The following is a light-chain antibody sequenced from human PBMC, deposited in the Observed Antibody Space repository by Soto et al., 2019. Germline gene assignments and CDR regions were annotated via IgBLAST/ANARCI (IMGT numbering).Light chain of an antibody. V-gene: IGKV3-11*01. CDR1: QSINTF. CDR2: DAS. Sequence: EVLLTQSPATLSVSPGESVTLSCRASQSINTFLAWYQQKPGQAPRLLIYDASSRAAGVPARFGGRGSGTDFTLTINSLEPEDFAVYHCQQRRIWPLTFGGGTRV. J-gene: IGKJ4*01. CDR3: QQRRIWPLT.